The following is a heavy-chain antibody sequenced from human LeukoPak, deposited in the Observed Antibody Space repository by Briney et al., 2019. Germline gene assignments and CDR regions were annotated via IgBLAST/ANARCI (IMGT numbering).Heavy chain of an antibody. D-gene: IGHD2/OR15-2a*01. CDR2: INWNGGST. CDR1: GFTFDDYG. V-gene: IGHV3-20*04. CDR3: ARDLSSVPFDY. Sequence: GGSLRLSCGASGFTFDDYGMSWVRQAPGKGLEWVSGINWNGGSTGYAESVKGRFTISRDNAKNSLYLQMNSLRAEDTAVYYCARDLSSVPFDYWGQGTLVTVSS. J-gene: IGHJ4*02.